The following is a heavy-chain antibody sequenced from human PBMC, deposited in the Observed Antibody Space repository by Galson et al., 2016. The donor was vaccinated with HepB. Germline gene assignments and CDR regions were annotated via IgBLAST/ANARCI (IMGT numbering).Heavy chain of an antibody. V-gene: IGHV4-61*01. CDR2: IQYSGNT. J-gene: IGHJ4*01. CDR3: ARDQHGNYLAY. Sequence: TLSLTCIVSGGSVISDNYFWSWIRQPPGKGLEWIGFIQYSGNTNCNASLRRRVTISIDTSKNQFALKLSSVTAADTAIYYCARDQHGNYLAYWGLGALVAVSS. CDR1: GGSVISDNYF. D-gene: IGHD1-26*01.